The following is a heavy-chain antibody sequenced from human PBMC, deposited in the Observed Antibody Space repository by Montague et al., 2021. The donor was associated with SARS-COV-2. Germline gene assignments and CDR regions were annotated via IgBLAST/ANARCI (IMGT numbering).Heavy chain of an antibody. CDR1: GLSISSGFY. Sequence: SETLSLTCSVSGLSISSGFYWAWIRQSPGKGPEWFGTVYHSGYTHYNPPLKGRVTVSIDTSKNHFSLTVTSVTAADTAVYFCARRGYTGSDYFDYWGQGTLVTVSS. V-gene: IGHV4-38-2*01. D-gene: IGHD5-12*01. CDR2: VYHSGYT. J-gene: IGHJ4*02. CDR3: ARRGYTGSDYFDY.